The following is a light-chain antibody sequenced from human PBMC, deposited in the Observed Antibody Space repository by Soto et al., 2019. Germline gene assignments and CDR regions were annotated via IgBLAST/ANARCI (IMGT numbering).Light chain of an antibody. Sequence: QSALAQPASVSGSPGQSITISCTGTSSDVGYFDYVSWYQQHPGKAPKLMIIDVSDRSSGVSDRFSGSKSGNTASLTISGLQAEDEADYFCSSYASGSTHVLXGGGTKVTVL. CDR1: SSDVGYFDY. V-gene: IGLV2-14*03. CDR3: SSYASGSTHVL. CDR2: DVS. J-gene: IGLJ3*02.